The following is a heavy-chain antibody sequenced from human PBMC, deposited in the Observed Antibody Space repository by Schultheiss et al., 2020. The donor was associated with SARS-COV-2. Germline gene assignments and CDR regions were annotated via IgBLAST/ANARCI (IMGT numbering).Heavy chain of an antibody. CDR2: IYTSGST. CDR3: ARGLPYSSGWYGY. CDR1: GGSFSGYY. Sequence: SETLSLTCAVYGGSFSGYYWSWIRQPAGKGLEWIGRIYTSGSTNYNPSLKSRVTMSVDTSKNQFSLKLSSVTAADTAVYYCARGLPYSSGWYGYWGQGTLVTVSS. V-gene: IGHV4-59*10. J-gene: IGHJ4*02. D-gene: IGHD6-19*01.